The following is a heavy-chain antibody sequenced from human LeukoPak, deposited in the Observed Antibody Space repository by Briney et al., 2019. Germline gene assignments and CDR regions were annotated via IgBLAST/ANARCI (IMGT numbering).Heavy chain of an antibody. V-gene: IGHV3-15*01. CDR2: IKSKNDGGTT. CDR1: GFHFSNAW. Sequence: GALRLSCAASGFHFSNAWMSWVRPAPGKGVEWGGRIKSKNDGGTTDYAAPVKGRFTISRDDSKNTLYLQMNSLKTEDTAVYYCTTDPRGVGTIFGVVTPVDYWGQGTLVTVSS. D-gene: IGHD3-3*01. CDR3: TTDPRGVGTIFGVVTPVDY. J-gene: IGHJ4*02.